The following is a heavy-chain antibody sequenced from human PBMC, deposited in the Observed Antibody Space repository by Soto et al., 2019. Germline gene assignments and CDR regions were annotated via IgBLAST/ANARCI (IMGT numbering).Heavy chain of an antibody. CDR2: IYPGDSDT. D-gene: IGHD3-10*01. V-gene: IGHV5-51*01. Sequence: GESLKISCKGSGYSFTSYWIGWVRQMPGKGLEWMGIIYPGDSDTRYSPSFQGQVTISADKSISTAYLQWSSLKASDTAMYYCARRSMVRGVIKKYYYYYYMDVWGKGTTVTVS. J-gene: IGHJ6*03. CDR1: GYSFTSYW. CDR3: ARRSMVRGVIKKYYYYYYMDV.